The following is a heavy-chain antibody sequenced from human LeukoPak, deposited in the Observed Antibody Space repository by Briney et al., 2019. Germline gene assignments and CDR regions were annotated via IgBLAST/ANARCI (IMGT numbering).Heavy chain of an antibody. J-gene: IGHJ4*02. Sequence: ASVKVSCKASGYTFTGHAMNWVRQAPGQGPEWMGYINTKTGNPTYAQGFTGRFVFSLDTSVSTAYLQISSLKPENTGVYYCAKGGWVAVTGMDSWGQGTLVTVSS. CDR2: INTKTGNP. V-gene: IGHV7-4-1*02. CDR1: GYTFTGHA. CDR3: AKGGWVAVTGMDS. D-gene: IGHD6-19*01.